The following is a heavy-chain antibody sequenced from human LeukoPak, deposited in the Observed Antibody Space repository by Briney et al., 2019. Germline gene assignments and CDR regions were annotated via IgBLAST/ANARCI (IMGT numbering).Heavy chain of an antibody. CDR3: TKGRSNHY. CDR1: GFTFSDFW. D-gene: IGHD3-10*01. J-gene: IGHJ4*02. CDR2: INQDGSEN. Sequence: GGSLRLSCAASGFTFSDFWMGWVRQAPGKGLEWVANINQDGSENYHVDSVKGRFTISRDNAKNSLYLQMNSLRAEDTAVYYCTKGRSNHYWGQGTLVTVST. V-gene: IGHV3-7*01.